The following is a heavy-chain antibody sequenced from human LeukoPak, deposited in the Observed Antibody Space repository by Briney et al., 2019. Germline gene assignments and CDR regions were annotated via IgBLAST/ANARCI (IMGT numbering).Heavy chain of an antibody. Sequence: KPSETLSLTCTVSGGSISSYYWSWIRQPPGKGLEWIGYIYYSGSTNCNPSLKSRVTISVDTSKNQFSLKLSSVTAADTAVYYCARADGSGSYGYGMDVWGQGTTVTVSS. D-gene: IGHD3-10*01. CDR2: IYYSGST. J-gene: IGHJ6*02. V-gene: IGHV4-59*01. CDR3: ARADGSGSYGYGMDV. CDR1: GGSISSYY.